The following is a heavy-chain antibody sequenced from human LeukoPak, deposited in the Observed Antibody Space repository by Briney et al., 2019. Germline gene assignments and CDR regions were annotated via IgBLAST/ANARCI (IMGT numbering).Heavy chain of an antibody. D-gene: IGHD3-3*01. CDR2: ISGSGGST. V-gene: IGHV3-23*01. CDR3: AKVSPPLTLFGALDY. Sequence: PGGSLRLSCAASGFTFSSYAMSWVRQAPGKGLEGVSAISGSGGSTYYADSVKGRFTISRDNSKNTLYLQMNSLRAEDTAVYYCAKVSPPLTLFGALDYWGQGTLVTVSS. J-gene: IGHJ4*02. CDR1: GFTFSSYA.